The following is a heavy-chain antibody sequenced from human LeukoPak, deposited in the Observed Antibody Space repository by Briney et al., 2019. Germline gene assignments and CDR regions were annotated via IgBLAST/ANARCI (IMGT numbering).Heavy chain of an antibody. CDR2: MNPNSGNT. J-gene: IGHJ6*03. Sequence: ASVKVSCKASGYTYTSYDINWVRQATGQGLEWMGWMNPNSGNTGCAQKFQGRVTITRNTSISTAYMELSSLRSEDTAVYYCARGDSGYDDLGYGDPDLDYWYYMDVWGKGTTVTVSS. CDR1: GYTYTSYD. CDR3: ARGDSGYDDLGYGDPDLDYWYYMDV. V-gene: IGHV1-8*03. D-gene: IGHD5-12*01.